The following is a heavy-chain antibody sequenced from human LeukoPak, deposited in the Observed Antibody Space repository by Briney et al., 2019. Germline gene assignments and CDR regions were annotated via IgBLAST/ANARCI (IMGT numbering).Heavy chain of an antibody. CDR2: INPNSGGT. D-gene: IGHD3-22*01. CDR3: ARYYDSSGYCFDY. V-gene: IGHV1-2*02. Sequence: ASVKVSCKASGYTFTGYYMHWVRQAPGQGLEWMGWINPNSGGTNYAQKFQGRVTMTRDTSISTAYMELSRLRSDDTAVYYCARYYDSSGYCFDYWGQGTLVTVSS. CDR1: GYTFTGYY. J-gene: IGHJ4*02.